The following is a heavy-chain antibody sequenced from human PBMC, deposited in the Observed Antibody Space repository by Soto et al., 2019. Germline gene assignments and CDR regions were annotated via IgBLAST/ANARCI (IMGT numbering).Heavy chain of an antibody. CDR2: IWYDGSNK. V-gene: IGHV3-33*01. J-gene: IGHJ3*02. CDR1: GFTFSSYG. Sequence: LRLSCAASGFTFSSYGMHWVRQAPGKGLEWVAVIWYDGSNKYYADSVKGRFTISRDNSKNTLYLQMNSLRAEDTAVYYCARGGCTNGVCSDAFDIWGQGTMVTVSS. D-gene: IGHD2-8*01. CDR3: ARGGCTNGVCSDAFDI.